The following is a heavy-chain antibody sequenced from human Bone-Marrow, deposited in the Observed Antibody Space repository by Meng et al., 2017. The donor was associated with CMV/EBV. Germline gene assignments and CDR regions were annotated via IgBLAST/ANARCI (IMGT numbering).Heavy chain of an antibody. CDR1: GFTFSDYY. D-gene: IGHD3-16*01. V-gene: IGHV3-53*01. CDR2: IYSGGST. CDR3: ARVWTRYLIRS. J-gene: IGHJ4*02. Sequence: GESLKISCVASGFTFSDYYMNWIRQAPGKGLEWVSVIYSGGSTYYADSVKGRFTISRDNSKNTLYLQMNSLRTEDTAVYYCARVWTRYLIRSGGQGTLVTVSS.